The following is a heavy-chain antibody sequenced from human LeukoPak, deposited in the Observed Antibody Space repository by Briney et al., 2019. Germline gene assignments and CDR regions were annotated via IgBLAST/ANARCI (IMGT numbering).Heavy chain of an antibody. CDR1: GGSFSGYY. D-gene: IGHD3-22*01. J-gene: IGHJ4*02. Sequence: SETLSLTCAVYGGSFSGYYWSRIRQPPGKGLEWIGEINHSGSTNYNPSLKSRVTISVDTSKNQFSLKLSSVTAADTAVYYCARVPYYDSSGYYAPFDYWGQGTLVTVSS. V-gene: IGHV4-34*01. CDR3: ARVPYYDSSGYYAPFDY. CDR2: INHSGST.